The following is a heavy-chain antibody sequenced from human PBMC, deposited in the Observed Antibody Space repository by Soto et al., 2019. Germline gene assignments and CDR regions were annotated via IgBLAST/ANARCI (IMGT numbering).Heavy chain of an antibody. CDR2: IYHSGST. CDR3: ARGRARGFGELWLNRPRYYFDY. V-gene: IGHV4-30-2*01. D-gene: IGHD3-10*01. J-gene: IGHJ4*02. CDR1: GGSISSGGYS. Sequence: SETLSLTCAVSGGSISSGGYSWSWIRQPPGKGLEWIGYIYHSGSTYYNPSLKSRVTISVDRSKNQFSLKLTPVTAADTAVYYCARGRARGFGELWLNRPRYYFDYWGQGTLVTVS.